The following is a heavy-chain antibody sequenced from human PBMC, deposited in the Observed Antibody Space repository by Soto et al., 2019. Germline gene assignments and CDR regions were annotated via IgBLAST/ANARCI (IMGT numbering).Heavy chain of an antibody. CDR2: INAGNGNT. CDR1: GYTFTSYG. Sequence: ASVKVSCKASGYTFTSYGIHWVRQAPGQRLEWTGWINAGNGNTKYSEKFQGRVTITRDTSASTAYLELSSLRSDDTAVYYCARDAITMIVVVPGADYGMDVWGQGTTVTVSS. D-gene: IGHD3-22*01. CDR3: ARDAITMIVVVPGADYGMDV. V-gene: IGHV1-3*01. J-gene: IGHJ6*02.